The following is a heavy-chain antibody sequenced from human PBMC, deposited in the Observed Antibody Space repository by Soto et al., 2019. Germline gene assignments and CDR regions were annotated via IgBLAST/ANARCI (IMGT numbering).Heavy chain of an antibody. V-gene: IGHV4-59*01. CDR2: IYHTGTT. CDR1: GGSINNYY. CDR3: AGSNWGSYRHEDL. Sequence: NPSETLSLTCTVSGGSINNYYWSWIRQPPGKGLEWIGYIYHTGTTNYNASLQSQITISVDTSKNQFSLNPRSVTAADTAVYYCAGSNWGSYRHEDLWGQGTRVTVSS. J-gene: IGHJ5*02. D-gene: IGHD3-16*02.